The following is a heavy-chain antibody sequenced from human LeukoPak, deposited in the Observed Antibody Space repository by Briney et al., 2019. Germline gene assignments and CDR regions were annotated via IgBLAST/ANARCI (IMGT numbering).Heavy chain of an antibody. CDR3: ARPASGEPLGAFDI. CDR1: GYSFTSYW. Sequence: GESLKISCKGSGYSFTSYWIGWVRQMPGKGLECMGIIYPGDSTTRYSPSFQGQVTISADKSISTAYLQWSTLKASDIAIFYCARPASGEPLGAFDIWGQGTMVTVSS. D-gene: IGHD1-26*01. V-gene: IGHV5-51*01. J-gene: IGHJ3*02. CDR2: IYPGDSTT.